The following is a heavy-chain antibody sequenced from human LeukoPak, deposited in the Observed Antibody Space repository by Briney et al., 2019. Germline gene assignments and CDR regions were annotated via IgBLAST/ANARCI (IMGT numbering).Heavy chain of an antibody. Sequence: GASVKVSCKASGYTFTGYYMHWVRQAPGQGLEWMGWINPNSGGTNYAQKFQGRVTMTWDTSISTAYMELSRLRSDDTAVYYCASLGYCSSTSCSNYYYYGMDVWGQGTTVTVSS. CDR1: GYTFTGYY. CDR3: ASLGYCSSTSCSNYYYYGMDV. V-gene: IGHV1-2*02. CDR2: INPNSGGT. J-gene: IGHJ6*02. D-gene: IGHD2-2*01.